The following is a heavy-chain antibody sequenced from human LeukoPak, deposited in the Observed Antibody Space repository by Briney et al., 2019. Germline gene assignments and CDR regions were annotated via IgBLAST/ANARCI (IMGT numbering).Heavy chain of an antibody. CDR2: IIPIFGTT. Sequence: ASVKVSCKTSGGTFSSFAITWVRQTPGQGLEWMGGIIPIFGTTNYAQKFQDRVTITADKSTSTAYMKLSSLKTEDTAVYYCTTDGVGVEGATYDNWGQGTLVSVSS. CDR3: TTDGVGVEGATYDN. V-gene: IGHV1-69*06. D-gene: IGHD1-26*01. J-gene: IGHJ4*02. CDR1: GGTFSSFA.